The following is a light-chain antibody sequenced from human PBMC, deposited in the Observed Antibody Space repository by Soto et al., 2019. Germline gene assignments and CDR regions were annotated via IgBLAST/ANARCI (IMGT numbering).Light chain of an antibody. Sequence: EIVMTQSPATLSVSPGERATLSCRASQSVSINLAWYQQKPGQAPRLLIYRTSTRAIGIPARFSGSGSGTQFTLTISSLQSEDFAVYYCQQYNDWSSFGGGTKVEIK. CDR1: QSVSIN. CDR3: QQYNDWSS. V-gene: IGKV3-15*01. CDR2: RTS. J-gene: IGKJ4*01.